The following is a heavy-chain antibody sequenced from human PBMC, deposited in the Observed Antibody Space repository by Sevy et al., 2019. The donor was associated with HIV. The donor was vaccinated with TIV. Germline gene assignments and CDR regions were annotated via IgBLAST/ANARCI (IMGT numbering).Heavy chain of an antibody. Sequence: GGSLRLSCAASGFTFRNYVMNWVRQPPGKGLEWVSVISDVGGTTYYADSVKGRSTISRDDSKSTLYLQMNSMRVEDTAVYFCAKRVAGALDAIDIWGQGTMVTVSS. CDR3: AKRVAGALDAIDI. D-gene: IGHD3-3*01. CDR2: ISDVGGTT. V-gene: IGHV3-23*01. J-gene: IGHJ3*02. CDR1: GFTFRNYV.